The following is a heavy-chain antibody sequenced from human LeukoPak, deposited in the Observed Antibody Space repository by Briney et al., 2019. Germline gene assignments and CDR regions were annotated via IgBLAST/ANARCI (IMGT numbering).Heavy chain of an antibody. CDR3: AVYGDYGFY. Sequence: GGSLRLSCAASGFTFSSYSMNWVRQAPGKGLEWVANIKQDGSEKYYVDSVKGRFTISRDNAKNSLYLQMNSLRAEDTAVYYCAVYGDYGFYWGQGTLVTVSS. J-gene: IGHJ4*02. D-gene: IGHD4-17*01. V-gene: IGHV3-7*01. CDR2: IKQDGSEK. CDR1: GFTFSSYS.